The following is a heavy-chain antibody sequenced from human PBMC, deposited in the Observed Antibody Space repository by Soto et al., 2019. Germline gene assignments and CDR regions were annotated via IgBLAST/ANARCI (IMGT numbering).Heavy chain of an antibody. J-gene: IGHJ5*02. Sequence: NLSLTCAVSGGSISSSKWWSWVRQPPGKGLELIGEISHSGSTNYNPSLKSRVTISVDKSKNQFSLKLSSVTAADKDVYYCARVSSGSYYRWFDPWGQGQWSPSPQ. D-gene: IGHD1-26*01. V-gene: IGHV4-4*02. CDR1: GGSISSSKW. CDR2: ISHSGST. CDR3: ARVSSGSYYRWFDP.